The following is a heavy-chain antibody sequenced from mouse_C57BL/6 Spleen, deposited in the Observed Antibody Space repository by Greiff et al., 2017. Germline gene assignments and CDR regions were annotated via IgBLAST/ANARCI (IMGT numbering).Heavy chain of an antibody. D-gene: IGHD2-5*01. Sequence: VQLQQSGPELVKPGASVKISCKASGYTFTDYYMNWVKQSHGKSLEWIGDINPNNGGTSYNQKFKGKATLTVDKSSSTAYMELRSLTSEDSAVYYCAREDSNYADYWGQGTTLTVSS. V-gene: IGHV1-26*01. CDR3: AREDSNYADY. J-gene: IGHJ2*01. CDR1: GYTFTDYY. CDR2: INPNNGGT.